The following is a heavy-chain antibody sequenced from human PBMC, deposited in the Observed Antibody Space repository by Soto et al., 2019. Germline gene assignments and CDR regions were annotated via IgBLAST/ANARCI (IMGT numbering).Heavy chain of an antibody. V-gene: IGHV1-69*12. CDR1: GGTFSSYA. CDR2: IIPIFGTA. D-gene: IGHD3-22*01. CDR3: AGDRGPSSGYYPYWFDP. Sequence: QVQLVQSGAEVKKPGSSVKVSCKASGGTFSSYAITWVRQAPGQGLEWMGGIIPIFGTANYAQKFQGRVTITADESTSTADMERSSLRSEDTAVYYCAGDRGPSSGYYPYWFDPWGQGTLVTVSS. J-gene: IGHJ5*02.